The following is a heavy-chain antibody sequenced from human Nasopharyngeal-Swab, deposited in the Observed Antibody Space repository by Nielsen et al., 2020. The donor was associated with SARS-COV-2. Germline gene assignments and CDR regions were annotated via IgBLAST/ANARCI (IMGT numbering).Heavy chain of an antibody. J-gene: IGHJ6*03. CDR2: IIPIFGTA. CDR3: ARAAALPMVRGVIISNDYYYYYMDV. V-gene: IGHV1-69*06. Sequence: SVKVSCKASGGTFSSYAISWVRQAPGQGLEWMGGIIPIFGTANYAQKFQGRVTITADKSTSTAYMELSSLRSEDTAVYYCARAAALPMVRGVIISNDYYYYYMDVWGKGTTVTVSS. D-gene: IGHD3-10*01. CDR1: GGTFSSYA.